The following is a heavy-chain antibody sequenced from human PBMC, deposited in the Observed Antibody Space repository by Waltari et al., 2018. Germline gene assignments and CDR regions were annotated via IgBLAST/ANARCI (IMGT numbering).Heavy chain of an antibody. J-gene: IGHJ3*02. V-gene: IGHV3-48*01. CDR3: ARDIGWLQGGDAFDI. Sequence: EVQLVESGGGLVQPGGSLRLSCAASGFTFSSYSMNWVRQAPGKGLEWVSYISSSSSTIYYADSVKGRFTISRDNAKNSLYLQMNSLRSEDTAVYYCARDIGWLQGGDAFDIWGQGTMVTVSS. CDR2: ISSSSSTI. CDR1: GFTFSSYS. D-gene: IGHD3-16*02.